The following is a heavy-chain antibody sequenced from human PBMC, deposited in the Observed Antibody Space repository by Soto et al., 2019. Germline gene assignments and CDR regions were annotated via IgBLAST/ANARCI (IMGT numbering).Heavy chain of an antibody. CDR3: ARGSVDTVDSSGFYEY. V-gene: IGHV4-34*01. D-gene: IGHD3-22*01. J-gene: IGHJ4*01. CDR2: INHSGGT. CDR1: GGSFSAYY. Sequence: ETLSLTCAVYGGSFSAYYWSWIRQPPGKGLEWIGEINHSGGTSYNPSLKSRVTISVDTSKSQFSLKLTSVTAADRAVYYCARGSVDTVDSSGFYEYWGHGTPVTVSS.